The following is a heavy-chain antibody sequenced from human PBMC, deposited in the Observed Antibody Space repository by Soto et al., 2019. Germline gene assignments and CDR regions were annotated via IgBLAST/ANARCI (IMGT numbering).Heavy chain of an antibody. D-gene: IGHD1-26*01. J-gene: IGHJ6*02. V-gene: IGHV1-69*13. CDR1: GGTFSSYA. CDR3: ARDRYSGSYLPYYYYGMDV. Sequence: GASVKVSCKASGGTFSSYAISWVRQAPGQGLEWMGGIIPIFGTANYAQKFQGRVTITADESTSTAYMELSSLRSEDTAVYYCARDRYSGSYLPYYYYGMDVWGHGTTVTVS. CDR2: IIPIFGTA.